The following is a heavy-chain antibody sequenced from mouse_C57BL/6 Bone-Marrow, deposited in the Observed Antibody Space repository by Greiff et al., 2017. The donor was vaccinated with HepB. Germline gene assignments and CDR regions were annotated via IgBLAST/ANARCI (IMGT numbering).Heavy chain of an antibody. CDR3: AKHTVVASYYYAMDY. CDR1: GYTFTDHT. J-gene: IGHJ4*01. Sequence: QVQLQQSDAELVKPGASVKISCKVSGYTFTDHTIHWMKQRPEQGLEWIGYIYPRDGSTKYNEKFKGKATLTADKSSSTAYMQLNSLTSEDSAVYFCAKHTVVASYYYAMDYWGQGTSVTVSS. CDR2: IYPRDGST. D-gene: IGHD1-1*01. V-gene: IGHV1-78*01.